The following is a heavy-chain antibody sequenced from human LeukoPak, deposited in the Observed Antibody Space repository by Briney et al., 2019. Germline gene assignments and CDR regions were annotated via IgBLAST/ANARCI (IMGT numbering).Heavy chain of an antibody. CDR1: GYTFTSYW. CDR3: ARGGSYRNWFDP. CDR2: IYPGNSVT. Sequence: GESLKISCKGSGYTFTSYWIGWVRQMPGKGLEWMGIIYPGNSVTKYSPSFQGQVTISADKSISTAYLQWSSLQASDTAMYYCARGGSYRNWFDPWGQGTLVTVSS. D-gene: IGHD3-16*02. V-gene: IGHV5-51*01. J-gene: IGHJ5*02.